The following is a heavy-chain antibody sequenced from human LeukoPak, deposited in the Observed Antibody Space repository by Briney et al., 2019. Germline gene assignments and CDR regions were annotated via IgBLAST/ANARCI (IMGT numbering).Heavy chain of an antibody. CDR3: ATILSEYDYLCSDYYHYYYYYMDV. D-gene: IGHD3-3*01. V-gene: IGHV1-8*01. J-gene: IGHJ6*03. Sequence: ASVKVSCKASGYTFTSYDINWVRQATGQGLEWMGWMNPNSGNTGYAQKFQGRVTMTRNASISTAYMELSSLRSEDTAVYYCATILSEYDYLCSDYYHYYYYYMDVWGKGTTVTVSS. CDR1: GYTFTSYD. CDR2: MNPNSGNT.